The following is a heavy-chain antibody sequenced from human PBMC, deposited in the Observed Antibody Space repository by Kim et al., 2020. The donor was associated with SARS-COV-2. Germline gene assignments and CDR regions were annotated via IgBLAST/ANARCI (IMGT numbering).Heavy chain of an antibody. Sequence: GGSLRLSCTASRFSFRIYGMTWVRQAPGKGLDWVSSISDNGDSTHYADSVKGRFTISRDNSKNTLYLQMNSLRAEDTAIYYCAKDSVPRAIVLGAADAFDAWGQGTVVTVSS. CDR2: ISDNGDST. CDR3: AKDSVPRAIVLGAADAFDA. J-gene: IGHJ3*01. V-gene: IGHV3-23*01. CDR1: RFSFRIYG. D-gene: IGHD3-16*02.